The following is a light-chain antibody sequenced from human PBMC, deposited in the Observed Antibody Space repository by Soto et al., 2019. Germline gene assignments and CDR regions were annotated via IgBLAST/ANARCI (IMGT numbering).Light chain of an antibody. CDR2: GAF. Sequence: VLTQSPGTLSLSPGEAATLSCRASQPIYSNYLAWYQQKPGQAPRLLISGAFTRARGVPARFSGSGSGTDFTLTISCLESEDFAVYYCQQYDSSPRTFGQGTKVDIK. V-gene: IGKV3-20*01. CDR3: QQYDSSPRT. CDR1: QPIYSNY. J-gene: IGKJ1*01.